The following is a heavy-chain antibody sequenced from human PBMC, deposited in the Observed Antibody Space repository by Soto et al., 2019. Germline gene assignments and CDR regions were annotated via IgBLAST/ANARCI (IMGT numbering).Heavy chain of an antibody. CDR1: GFTFSSYL. J-gene: IGHJ5*02. CDR2: INSDGSST. D-gene: IGHD6-19*01. CDR3: ARAPGYSSGWFAN. Sequence: GGSLRLSCAASGFTFSSYLMHWVRQAPGKGLVWVSRINSDGSSTSYADSVKGRFTISRDNAKNTLYLQMNSLRAEDTAVYYCARAPGYSSGWFANWGQGTLVTVSS. V-gene: IGHV3-74*01.